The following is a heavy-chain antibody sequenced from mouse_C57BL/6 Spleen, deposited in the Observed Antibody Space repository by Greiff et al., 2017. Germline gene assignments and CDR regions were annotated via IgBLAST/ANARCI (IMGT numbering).Heavy chain of an antibody. V-gene: IGHV1-26*01. D-gene: IGHD1-1*01. Sequence: VQLQQSGPELVKPGASVKISCKASGYTFTDYYMNWVKQSHGKSLEWIGDINPNNGGTSYNQKFKGKATLTVDKSSSTAYMELRSLTSEDSAVYDCARDYGSSPLDYWGQGTTLTVSS. J-gene: IGHJ2*01. CDR1: GYTFTDYY. CDR3: ARDYGSSPLDY. CDR2: INPNNGGT.